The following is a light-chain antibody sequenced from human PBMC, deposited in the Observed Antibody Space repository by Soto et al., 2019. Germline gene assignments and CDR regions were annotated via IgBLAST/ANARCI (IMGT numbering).Light chain of an antibody. CDR3: ASCTSNYDLI. V-gene: IGLV2-8*01. CDR2: EVF. J-gene: IGLJ2*01. CDR1: SSDVGSSDY. Sequence: QSALTQPPSASGSPGQSVTISCSGTSSDVGSSDYVSLYQQRPGKAPKLVIYEVFKRPSGVPDRFSGAKSGNTASLTVSGLQAEDGADYYCASCTSNYDLIFGGGTKHTV.